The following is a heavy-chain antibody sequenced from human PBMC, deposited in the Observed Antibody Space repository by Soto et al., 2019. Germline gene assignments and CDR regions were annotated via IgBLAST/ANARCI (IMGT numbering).Heavy chain of an antibody. CDR1: GYTFTSYG. CDR3: ARDSFTQKAMFTWAFDI. J-gene: IGHJ3*02. CDR2: ISAYNGDT. Sequence: GQLVQSGAEVKRPGASVKVSCRASGYTFTSYGISWVRQAPGQGLEWMGWISAYNGDTKLSQKFEARVSMTTDTSTNTAYMELRSLRSDDTADYDGARDSFTQKAMFTWAFDIWGQGTMVTVSS. D-gene: IGHD5-18*01. V-gene: IGHV1-18*01.